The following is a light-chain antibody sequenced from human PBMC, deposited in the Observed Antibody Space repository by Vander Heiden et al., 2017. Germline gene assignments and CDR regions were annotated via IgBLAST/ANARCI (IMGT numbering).Light chain of an antibody. Sequence: QSALTQTRSVSGSPGTSVTISCTGTSSDVGGYNYVSWYQQHPGKAPKLMIYDVSKRPSGVPDRFSGSKSGNTASLTISGLQAEDEADYYCCSYAGSYTLGVFSGGTKLTVL. V-gene: IGLV2-11*01. CDR2: DVS. CDR3: CSYAGSYTLGV. CDR1: SSDVGGYNY. J-gene: IGLJ3*02.